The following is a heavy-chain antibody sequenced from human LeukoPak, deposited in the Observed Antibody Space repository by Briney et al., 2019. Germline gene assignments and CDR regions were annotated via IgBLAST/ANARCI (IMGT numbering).Heavy chain of an antibody. CDR2: IYHSGNT. J-gene: IGHJ4*01. Sequence: SETLSLTCAVFGYSINSVYYWGWIRQPPGKGLEWIGSIYHSGNTYYNPSLKSRVTISVDTSENQFSLKLSSVTAADTSVYYCASYKSYYESSGQPLDY. CDR1: GYSINSVYY. V-gene: IGHV4-38-2*01. D-gene: IGHD3-22*01. CDR3: ASYKSYYESSGQPLDY.